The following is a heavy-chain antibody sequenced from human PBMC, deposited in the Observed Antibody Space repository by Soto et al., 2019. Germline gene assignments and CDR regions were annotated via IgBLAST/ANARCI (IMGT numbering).Heavy chain of an antibody. CDR2: ISSSGSNI. CDR1: GFTFSSYA. D-gene: IGHD1-26*01. Sequence: VPLVESGGGLVQPGGSLRLSCAASGFTFSSYAMGWVRQAPGKGLEWVSSISSSGSNIYYPDSVRGRFTVSRDNSKSTLYLQMNSLRAEDTALYYCARDIRSSSGGGSYGWFDPWGQGTLVTVSS. V-gene: IGHV3-23*04. CDR3: ARDIRSSSGGGSYGWFDP. J-gene: IGHJ5*02.